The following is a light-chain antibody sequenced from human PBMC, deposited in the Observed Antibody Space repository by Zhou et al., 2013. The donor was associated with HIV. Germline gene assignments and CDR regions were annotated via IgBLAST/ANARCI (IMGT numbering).Light chain of an antibody. CDR3: QHYGVSPYT. V-gene: IGKV3-15*01. Sequence: EIVMTQSPATLSVSPGERATLSCRASQSVSSNLAWYQQKPGQAPRLLIYGASTRATGIPDRFSGSGSGTEFTLTISRLEPEDFAVYYCQHYGVSPYTFGPGTKLEI. J-gene: IGKJ2*01. CDR1: QSVSSN. CDR2: GAS.